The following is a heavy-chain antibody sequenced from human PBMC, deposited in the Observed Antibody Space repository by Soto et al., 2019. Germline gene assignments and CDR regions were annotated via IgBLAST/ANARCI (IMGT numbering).Heavy chain of an antibody. J-gene: IGHJ4*02. V-gene: IGHV3-30*18. CDR2: ISYDGSNK. CDR1: GFTFSSYG. CDR3: AKSNNIPY. Sequence: ESGGGVVQPGRSLRLSCAASGFTFSSYGMHWVRQAPGKGLEWVAVISYDGSNKYYADSVKGRFTISRDNSKNTLYLQMNSLRAEDTAVYYCAKSNNIPYWGQGTLVTVSS.